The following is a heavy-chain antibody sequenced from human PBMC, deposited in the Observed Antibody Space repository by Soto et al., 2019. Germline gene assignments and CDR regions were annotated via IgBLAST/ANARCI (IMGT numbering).Heavy chain of an antibody. J-gene: IGHJ6*02. D-gene: IGHD2-15*01. V-gene: IGHV1-69*01. CDR1: GGTFSTYA. CDR2: VIPIFGTP. Sequence: QVQLVQSGAEVKKPGSSVKVSCKAPGGTFSTYAISWVRQAPGQGLEWMGGVIPIFGTPKYAQKFQGRVTINAAESTSTGYMELRSLRSEDTAVYYCARSQGGSSSLDIYYYYYYGMDVWGQGTTVTVSS. CDR3: ARSQGGSSSLDIYYYYYYGMDV.